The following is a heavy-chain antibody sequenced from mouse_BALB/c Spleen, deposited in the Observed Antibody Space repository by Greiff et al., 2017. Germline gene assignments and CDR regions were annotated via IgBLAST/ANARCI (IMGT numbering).Heavy chain of an antibody. V-gene: IGHV2-9*02. Sequence: VKVEESGPGLVAPSQSLSITCTVSGFSLTSYGVHWVRQPPGKGLEWLGVIWAGGSTNYNSALMSRLSISKDNSKSQVFLKMNSLQTDDTAMYYCAREITTATFAMDYWGQGTSVTVSS. CDR1: GFSLTSYG. J-gene: IGHJ4*01. CDR2: IWAGGST. CDR3: AREITTATFAMDY. D-gene: IGHD1-2*01.